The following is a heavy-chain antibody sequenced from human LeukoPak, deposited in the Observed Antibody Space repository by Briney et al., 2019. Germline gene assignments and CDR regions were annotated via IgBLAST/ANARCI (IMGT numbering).Heavy chain of an antibody. Sequence: GRSLRLSCAASGFTFTNYNMHWVRQTPGKGLQWVAAILYDGSKKYYADSVKGRFSVYRDNSNYTLYLQMNSLKTEDTAVYSCANFDGDSQAFHIWGQGTMVTVSS. D-gene: IGHD3-9*01. J-gene: IGHJ3*02. CDR2: ILYDGSKK. V-gene: IGHV3-30*18. CDR3: ANFDGDSQAFHI. CDR1: GFTFTNYN.